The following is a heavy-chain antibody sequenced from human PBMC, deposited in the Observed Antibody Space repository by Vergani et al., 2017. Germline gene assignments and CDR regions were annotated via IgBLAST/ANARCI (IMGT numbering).Heavy chain of an antibody. D-gene: IGHD4-17*01. Sequence: EVQLLESGGGLVQPGGSLRLSCAASGFTFSSYAMSWVRQAPGKGLEWVSSISSSSSYIYYADSVKGRFTISRDNAKNSLYLQMNSLRAEDTAVYYCARISAVTTSGWSWFDPWGQGTLVTVSS. CDR3: ARISAVTTSGWSWFDP. V-gene: IGHV3-21*04. J-gene: IGHJ5*02. CDR2: ISSSSSYI. CDR1: GFTFSSYA.